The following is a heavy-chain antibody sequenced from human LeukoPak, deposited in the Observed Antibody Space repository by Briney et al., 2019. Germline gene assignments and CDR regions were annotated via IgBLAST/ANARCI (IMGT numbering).Heavy chain of an antibody. CDR2: ISGSGHDI. V-gene: IGHV3-11*04. D-gene: IGHD3-10*01. Sequence: GSRRLSCVASGFTFSDYYMGWIRQAPGKGLKGLAYISGSGHDINYADSVRGRFIISRDNAKNSLFLQISNLRPQHSTVYHCACGPQIREAVSLGQGTLVTVSS. CDR3: ACGPQIREAVS. CDR1: GFTFSDYY. J-gene: IGHJ5*02.